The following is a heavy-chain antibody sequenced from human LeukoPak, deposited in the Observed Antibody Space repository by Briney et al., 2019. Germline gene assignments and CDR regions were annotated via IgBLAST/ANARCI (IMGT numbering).Heavy chain of an antibody. D-gene: IGHD3-22*01. Sequence: SETLSLTCAVSGYSISSGYYWVWSRQPPGNGLEWIESVYHTGSTYYHPSLKSRVTISLDTSKNQFSLRLTSVTAADTALYYCASHYYASSGSLFDSWGRGSLVTVSS. CDR3: ASHYYASSGSLFDS. J-gene: IGHJ4*02. CDR2: VYHTGST. CDR1: GYSISSGYY. V-gene: IGHV4-38-2*01.